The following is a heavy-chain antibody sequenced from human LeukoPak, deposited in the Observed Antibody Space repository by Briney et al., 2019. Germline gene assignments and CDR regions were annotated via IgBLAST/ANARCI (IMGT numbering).Heavy chain of an antibody. V-gene: IGHV4-38-2*02. CDR2: IYHSGST. J-gene: IGHJ3*02. CDR1: GYSISSGYW. D-gene: IGHD2-15*01. CDR3: ASCSGGSCYSVAFDI. Sequence: SETLSLTCTVSGYSISSGYWWGWIRQPPGKGLEWIGSIYHSGSTYYHPSLKSRVTISVDTSKNQFSLKLSSVTAADTAVYYCASCSGGSCYSVAFDIWGQGTMVTVSS.